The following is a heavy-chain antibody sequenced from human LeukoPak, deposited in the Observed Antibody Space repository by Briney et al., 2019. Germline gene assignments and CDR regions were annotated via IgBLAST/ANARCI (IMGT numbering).Heavy chain of an antibody. V-gene: IGHV4-39*01. D-gene: IGHD3-22*01. Sequence: SETLSLTCTVSGGSIRSSSYYWGWIRQPPGKGLEWIASIHYSGSTYYHPSLKSRVTISVDTSKNQSSLQLSSVTAADTAVYYCASFRGEVEITMIVVAVDHWGQGTLVTVSS. J-gene: IGHJ4*02. CDR2: IHYSGST. CDR1: GGSIRSSSYY. CDR3: ASFRGEVEITMIVVAVDH.